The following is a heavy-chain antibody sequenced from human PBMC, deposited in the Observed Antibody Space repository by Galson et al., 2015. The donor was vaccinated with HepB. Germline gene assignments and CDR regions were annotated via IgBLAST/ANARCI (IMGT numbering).Heavy chain of an antibody. D-gene: IGHD2-15*01. CDR1: GDNFTSYW. V-gene: IGHV5-10-1*01. CDR3: ARQYCSGGSCGYYFEH. CDR2: INPSDSYT. Sequence: GAEVKMPGESLRISCKGSGDNFTSYWISWVRQMPGKGLEWMGRINPSDSYTNYSPSFQGHVTISGDKSISSAYLQWSSLKASDTAMYYCARQYCSGGSCGYYFEHWGQGTLVTVSS. J-gene: IGHJ4*02.